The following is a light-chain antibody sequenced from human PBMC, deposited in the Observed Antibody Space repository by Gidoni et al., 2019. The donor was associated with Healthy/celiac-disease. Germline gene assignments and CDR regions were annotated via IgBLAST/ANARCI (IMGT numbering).Light chain of an antibody. V-gene: IGKV3-20*01. CDR3: QQYGSSPLT. CDR2: GAS. J-gene: IGKJ3*01. CDR1: QSVSSSY. Sequence: DILLTHSPGTLSLSPGERATLTCRASQSVSSSYLAWYQQKPGQAPRLLIYGASSRATGIPDRFSGSGSGTDFTLNISRLEPEDFAVYYCQQYGSSPLTFGHGTKVDIK.